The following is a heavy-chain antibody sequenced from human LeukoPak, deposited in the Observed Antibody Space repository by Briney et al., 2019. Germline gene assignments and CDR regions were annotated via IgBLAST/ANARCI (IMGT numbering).Heavy chain of an antibody. V-gene: IGHV4-59*05. J-gene: IGHJ4*02. D-gene: IGHD2-15*01. Sequence: SETLSLACTVSGGSISSYYWSWIRQPAGKGLEWIGSIYYSGSTYYNPSLKSRVTISVDTSKNQFSLKLSSVTAADTAVYYCAKHPALGYCSGGSCYSAYYFDYWGQGTLVTVSS. CDR3: AKHPALGYCSGGSCYSAYYFDY. CDR1: GGSISSYY. CDR2: IYYSGST.